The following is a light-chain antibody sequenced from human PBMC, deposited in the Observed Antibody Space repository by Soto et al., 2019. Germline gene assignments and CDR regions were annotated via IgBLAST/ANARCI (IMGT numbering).Light chain of an antibody. J-gene: IGLJ1*01. CDR2: DVS. Sequence: QSALTQPASMSGSPGQSVTISCAGTSSDIGGYNYVSWYQHHPGKAPKLIIYDVSSRPSGVSHRFSGSKSGNTASLTISGLQAEDEADYYCSSFSVGIPLFGTGTKVTVL. CDR3: SSFSVGIPL. V-gene: IGLV2-14*01. CDR1: SSDIGGYNY.